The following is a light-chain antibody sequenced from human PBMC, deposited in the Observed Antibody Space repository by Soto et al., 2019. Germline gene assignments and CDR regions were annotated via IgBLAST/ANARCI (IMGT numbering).Light chain of an antibody. CDR2: GSN. J-gene: IGLJ3*02. Sequence: QPVLTQPPSVSGAPGQRVTISCIGSISNIGAGYDVQWYQHLPGTTPKFLNSGSNNRPSGVPDRFSGSKSGTSASLAIAGLQAEDEADYYCQSYDSSLRAVVFGGGTKLTVL. CDR1: ISNIGAGYD. V-gene: IGLV1-40*01. CDR3: QSYDSSLRAVV.